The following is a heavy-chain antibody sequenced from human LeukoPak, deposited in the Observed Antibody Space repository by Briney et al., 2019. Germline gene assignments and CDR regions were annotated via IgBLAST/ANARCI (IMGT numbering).Heavy chain of an antibody. CDR1: GFTFDDYG. CDR2: IHSGGST. D-gene: IGHD4-11*01. V-gene: IGHV3-66*04. CDR3: AIHDYLAV. Sequence: GGSLRLSCAASGFTFDDYGMSWVRQAPGKGPEWVSLIHSGGSTYYADSVKGRFTISRDNSKNTVYLQMNSLRAEDTAVYYCAIHDYLAVWGQGTLVTVSS. J-gene: IGHJ4*02.